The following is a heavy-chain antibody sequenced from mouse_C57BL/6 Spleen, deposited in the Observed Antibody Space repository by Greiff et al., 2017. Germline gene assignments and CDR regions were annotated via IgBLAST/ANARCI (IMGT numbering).Heavy chain of an antibody. V-gene: IGHV1-53*01. CDR3: ARLGGLLRGFFAMDY. CDR2: INPSNGGT. J-gene: IGHJ4*01. Sequence: VQLQQPGTELVKPGASVKLSCKASGYTFTSYWMHWVKQRPGQGLEWIGNINPSNGGTNYNEKFKIKATLTVDKSSSTAYMQLSSLTSEDSAVYCGARLGGLLRGFFAMDYWGQGTSVTVSS. D-gene: IGHD2-3*01. CDR1: GYTFTSYW.